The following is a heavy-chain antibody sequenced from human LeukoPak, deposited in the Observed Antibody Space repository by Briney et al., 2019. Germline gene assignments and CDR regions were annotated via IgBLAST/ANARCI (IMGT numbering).Heavy chain of an antibody. D-gene: IGHD3-16*01. CDR2: ISYDGSNK. V-gene: IGHV3-30-3*02. CDR3: AKIWVRAGD. Sequence: GGSLRLSCAASGFTFSSYAMHWVRQAPGKGLEWVAVISYDGSNKYYADSVKGRFTISRDNSKNTLYLQMNSLRAEDTAVYYCAKIWVRAGDWGQGTLVTVSS. J-gene: IGHJ4*02. CDR1: GFTFSSYA.